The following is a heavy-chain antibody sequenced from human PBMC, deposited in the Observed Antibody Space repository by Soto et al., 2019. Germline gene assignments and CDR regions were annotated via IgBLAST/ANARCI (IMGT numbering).Heavy chain of an antibody. CDR2: ISYDGSNK. Sequence: QVPLVESGGGVVQPGRSLRLSCAASGFTFSSYGMHWVRQAPGKGLEWVAVISYDGSNKYYADSVKGRFTISRDNSKITLYLQMNSLRAEDTAVYYCAKDQAYSGSYYVNYYYGMDVWGQGTTVTVSS. J-gene: IGHJ6*02. V-gene: IGHV3-30*18. CDR1: GFTFSSYG. CDR3: AKDQAYSGSYYVNYYYGMDV. D-gene: IGHD1-26*01.